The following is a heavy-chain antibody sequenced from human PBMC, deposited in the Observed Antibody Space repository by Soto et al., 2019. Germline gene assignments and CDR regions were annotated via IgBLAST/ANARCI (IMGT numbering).Heavy chain of an antibody. J-gene: IGHJ4*02. Sequence: GASVKVSCKASGYTFTGYYMHWVRQAPGQGLEWMGWINPNSGGTNYAQKFQGWVTMTRDTSISTAYMELSRLRSDDTAVYCCAREGNDRLRYFDYWGQGTLVTVSS. CDR3: AREGNDRLRYFDY. V-gene: IGHV1-2*04. CDR1: GYTFTGYY. CDR2: INPNSGGT. D-gene: IGHD4-17*01.